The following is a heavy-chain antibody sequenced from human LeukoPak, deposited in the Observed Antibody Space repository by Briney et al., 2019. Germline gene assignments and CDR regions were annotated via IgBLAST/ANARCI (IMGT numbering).Heavy chain of an antibody. V-gene: IGHV1-2*02. CDR1: GYTFTGSY. CDR2: INPNSGGT. Sequence: GASVKVSCKASGYTFTGSYIHWVRHAPGQGLEWMGWINPNSGGTNYAQKFQGRVTMTRDTSISTAYMEVSRLNFDDRAIYYCAREGSSGWSPRGWFDPWGEGTLVTVSS. D-gene: IGHD6-19*01. CDR3: AREGSSGWSPRGWFDP. J-gene: IGHJ5*02.